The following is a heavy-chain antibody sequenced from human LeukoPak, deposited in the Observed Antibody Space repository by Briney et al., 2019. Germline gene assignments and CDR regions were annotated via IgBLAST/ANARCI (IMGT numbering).Heavy chain of an antibody. Sequence: GGSLRLSCAASGFTFSSYWMIWVRQAPGKGLEWVANIQQDGSEKYYVDSVKGRFTISRDNSKNTLYLQMNSLRVEDTAVYYCARDLGSSGWYRTFDYWGQGTLVTVSS. CDR3: ARDLGSSGWYRTFDY. CDR2: IQQDGSEK. V-gene: IGHV3-7*01. J-gene: IGHJ4*02. D-gene: IGHD6-19*01. CDR1: GFTFSSYW.